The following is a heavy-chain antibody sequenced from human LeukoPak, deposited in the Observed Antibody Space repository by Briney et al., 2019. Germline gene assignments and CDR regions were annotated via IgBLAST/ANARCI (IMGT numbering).Heavy chain of an antibody. Sequence: SETLSLTCTVSGGSISSYYWSWIRQPPGKGLEWIGYIYYSGSTNYNPSLKSRVTISVDTSKNQFSLKLSSVTAANTAVYYCARDAGTTGTAPFYYYGMDVWGKGTTVTVSS. J-gene: IGHJ6*04. CDR2: IYYSGST. D-gene: IGHD1-1*01. CDR1: GGSISSYY. V-gene: IGHV4-59*01. CDR3: ARDAGTTGTAPFYYYGMDV.